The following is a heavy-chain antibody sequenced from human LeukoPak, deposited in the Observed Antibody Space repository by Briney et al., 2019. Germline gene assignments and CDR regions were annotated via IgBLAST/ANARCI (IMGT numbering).Heavy chain of an antibody. CDR2: IIPILGRA. CDR1: GGTFSSYA. Sequence: GASVKVSCKASGGTFSSYAISWVRQAPGLGLEWMGRIIPILGRANYAQKFQGRVTITADKSTSTAYMELSSLKYEDTAVYYCARDEQQLVLGHWGQGTLVTVSS. CDR3: ARDEQQLVLGH. V-gene: IGHV1-69*04. D-gene: IGHD6-13*01. J-gene: IGHJ4*02.